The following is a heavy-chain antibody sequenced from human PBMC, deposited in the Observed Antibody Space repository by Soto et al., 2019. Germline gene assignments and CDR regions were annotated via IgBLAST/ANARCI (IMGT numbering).Heavy chain of an antibody. CDR2: IMPIIGTA. V-gene: IGHV1-69*01. Sequence: QVQLVQSGAEVKKPGSSVKVSCKASVGTFSSHVFNWVRQAPGQGLEWMGGIMPIIGTANYAQKFQGRVTITADEYTSTAYMELSSLRSEDTAVYYCARDLEFRDGNISHLDYWGQGTMVTVSS. CDR1: VGTFSSHV. CDR3: ARDLEFRDGNISHLDY. J-gene: IGHJ4*02. D-gene: IGHD3-10*01.